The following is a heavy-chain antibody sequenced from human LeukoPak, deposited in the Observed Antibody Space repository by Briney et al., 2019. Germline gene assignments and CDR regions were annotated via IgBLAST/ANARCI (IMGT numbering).Heavy chain of an antibody. CDR3: AHRGLPERPYYFYGMDI. D-gene: IGHD1-14*01. CDR2: IVWHEDK. Sequence: KSGPTRFHPAPPLTLTCSFDGIGLGSSGEGEGRIRQPPGKALEWHTLIVWHEDKRYSPSPNSTLTITKYTSQNQVVPTMTNIHPVDTATYYSAHRGLPERPYYFYGMDIWGQGTTVTVSS. J-gene: IGHJ6*02. V-gene: IGHV2-5*01. CDR1: GIGLGSSGEG.